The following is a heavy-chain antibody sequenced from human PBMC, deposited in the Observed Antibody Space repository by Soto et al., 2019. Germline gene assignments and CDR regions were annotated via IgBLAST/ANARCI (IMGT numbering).Heavy chain of an antibody. CDR1: GFTFSDYY. CDR2: ISSSGSTI. D-gene: IGHD6-19*01. Sequence: GGSLRLSCAASGFTFSDYYMSWIRQAPGKGLEWVSYISSSGSTIYYADSVKGRFTISRDNAKNSLYLQMNSLRAEDTAVYYCASLAVAGPPNDYWGQGTLVTVSS. CDR3: ASLAVAGPPNDY. V-gene: IGHV3-11*01. J-gene: IGHJ4*02.